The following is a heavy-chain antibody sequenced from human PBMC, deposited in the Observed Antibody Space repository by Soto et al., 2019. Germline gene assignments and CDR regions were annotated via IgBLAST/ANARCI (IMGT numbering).Heavy chain of an antibody. Sequence: SVTSTVLDCKIRDNTGWWGLINKPPGKGLQYIGSISFSVNTYYDPSLKSRVDISIDTSKNQFSLKLASVTAADTAVYYCSTSSVSLLLNQSFFEFWVRRTLVTV. D-gene: IGHD3-16*02. CDR2: ISFSVNT. V-gene: IGHV4-39*01. J-gene: IGHJ2*01. CDR1: DCKIRDNTGW. CDR3: STSSVSLLLNQSFFEF.